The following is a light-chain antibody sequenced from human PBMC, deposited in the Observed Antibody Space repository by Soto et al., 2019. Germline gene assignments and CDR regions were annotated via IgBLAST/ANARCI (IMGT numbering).Light chain of an antibody. V-gene: IGKV1-27*01. Sequence: DIQMTQSPSSLSASVGDRVTITCRANQDISYYLAWYQQKQGKVPKLLIYGASTLQSGVPSRFSGSGSGTDFTLTISSLQPEDIATYYCQQCYSSPLTFGGGTKVEIK. CDR2: GAS. CDR3: QQCYSSPLT. CDR1: QDISYY. J-gene: IGKJ4*01.